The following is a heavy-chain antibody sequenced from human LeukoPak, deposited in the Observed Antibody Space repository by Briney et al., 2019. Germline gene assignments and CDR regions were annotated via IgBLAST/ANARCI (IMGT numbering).Heavy chain of an antibody. Sequence: PSETLSLTCTVSGGSISNYYWSWIRQPAGKGPEWIGRMYTSESTNYNPSLKNRITMSVDPSKNQFSLKLISVTAADTAVYYCAREITSTSRHFDYWGQGTLVTVSS. D-gene: IGHD2-2*01. CDR1: GGSISNYY. V-gene: IGHV4-4*07. J-gene: IGHJ4*02. CDR3: AREITSTSRHFDY. CDR2: MYTSEST.